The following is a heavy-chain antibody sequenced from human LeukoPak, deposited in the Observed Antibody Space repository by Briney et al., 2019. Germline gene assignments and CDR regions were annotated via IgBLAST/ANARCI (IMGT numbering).Heavy chain of an antibody. Sequence: PGGSLRLSCAASGFTFSSYWMSWVRQAPGKGLEWVANIKQDGSEKYYVDSVKGRFTISRDNSKNTLYLQMNSLRAEDTAVYYCAKAGSGYLPQGYFDYWGQGTLVTVSS. D-gene: IGHD3-22*01. J-gene: IGHJ4*02. CDR3: AKAGSGYLPQGYFDY. CDR2: IKQDGSEK. V-gene: IGHV3-7*03. CDR1: GFTFSSYW.